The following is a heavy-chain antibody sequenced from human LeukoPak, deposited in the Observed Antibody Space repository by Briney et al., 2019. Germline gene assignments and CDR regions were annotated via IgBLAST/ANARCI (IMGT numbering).Heavy chain of an antibody. D-gene: IGHD6-19*01. CDR1: GFTFSSYS. CDR3: ARRFIAVAGTEAFDI. CDR2: ISSSSSYI. J-gene: IGHJ3*02. Sequence: GGSLRLSCAASGFTFSSYSMNWVRQAPGKGLEWVSSISSSSSYIYYADSVKGRFNISRDNAKNSLYLQMNSLRAEDTAVYYCARRFIAVAGTEAFDIWGQGTMVTVSS. V-gene: IGHV3-21*01.